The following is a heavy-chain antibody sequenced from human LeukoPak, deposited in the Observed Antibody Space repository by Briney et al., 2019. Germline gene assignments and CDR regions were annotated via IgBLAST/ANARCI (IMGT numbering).Heavy chain of an antibody. CDR3: TGTYSLDY. J-gene: IGHJ4*02. V-gene: IGHV3-30*02. Sequence: PGGSLRLSCAASGFTFINYGIHWVRQAPGKGLEWVAFIWNDGNKKYYADSVKGRFTISRDNSKNTSYLQMSSLRGDDTAVYYCTGTYSLDYWGQGTLVTVSS. CDR1: GFTFINYG. D-gene: IGHD5-18*01. CDR2: IWNDGNKK.